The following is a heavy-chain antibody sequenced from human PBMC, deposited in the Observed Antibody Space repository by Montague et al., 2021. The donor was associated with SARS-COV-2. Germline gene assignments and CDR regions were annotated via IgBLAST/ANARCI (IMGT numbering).Heavy chain of an antibody. Sequence: SETLSLTCAVYGGSFSGYYWSWIRQPPGKGLEWIGEINHSGSTNYNPSLKSRVTISVDTSKNQFSLKLISVTAADTAVYYCARGRTGTTFYYYYYYGMDVWGQGTTVTVSS. CDR1: GGSFSGYY. D-gene: IGHD1-7*01. CDR2: INHSGST. CDR3: ARGRTGTTFYYYYYYGMDV. J-gene: IGHJ6*02. V-gene: IGHV4-34*01.